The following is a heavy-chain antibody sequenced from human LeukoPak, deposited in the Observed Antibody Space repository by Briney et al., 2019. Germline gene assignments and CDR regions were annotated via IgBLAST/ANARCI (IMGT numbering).Heavy chain of an antibody. CDR3: AREDVDTAMVLRGFFDN. V-gene: IGHV3-66*01. CDR1: GFTVSSNY. CDR2: IYSGGST. D-gene: IGHD5-18*01. J-gene: IGHJ4*02. Sequence: GGSLRLSCAASGFTVSSNYMSWVRQAPGKGLEWVSVIYSGGSTYYADSVKGRFTISRDNSKNTLYLQMNSLRAEDTAVYYCAREDVDTAMVLRGFFDNWGQGTLVTVSS.